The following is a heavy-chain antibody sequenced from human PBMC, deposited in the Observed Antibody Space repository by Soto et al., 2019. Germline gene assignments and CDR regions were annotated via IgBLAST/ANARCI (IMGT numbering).Heavy chain of an antibody. D-gene: IGHD3-22*01. CDR3: ARGLDYYDSSGYTDAFDI. J-gene: IGHJ3*02. CDR1: GGSINIRYW. V-gene: IGHV4-4*02. Sequence: PSETLSLTCAVSGGSINIRYWWSWFRQSPGKGLEWIGEIYHSGSTNYNPSLKSRVTISVDKSKNQFSLNLSSVTAADTAVYYCARGLDYYDSSGYTDAFDIWGQGTMVTVSS. CDR2: IYHSGST.